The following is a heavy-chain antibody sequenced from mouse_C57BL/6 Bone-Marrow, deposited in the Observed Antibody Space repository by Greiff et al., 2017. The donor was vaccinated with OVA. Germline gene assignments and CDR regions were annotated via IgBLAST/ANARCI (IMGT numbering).Heavy chain of an antibody. J-gene: IGHJ1*03. CDR2: IYPRDGST. CDR3: ARLGYYYGSRYWYFDV. Sequence: VQLQQSGPELVKPGASVKLSCKASGYTFTSYDINWVKQRPGQGLEWIGWIYPRDGSTKYNEKFKGKATLTVDTSSSTAYMELHSLTSEDSAVYFCARLGYYYGSRYWYFDVWGTGTTVTVSS. D-gene: IGHD1-1*01. V-gene: IGHV1-85*01. CDR1: GYTFTSYD.